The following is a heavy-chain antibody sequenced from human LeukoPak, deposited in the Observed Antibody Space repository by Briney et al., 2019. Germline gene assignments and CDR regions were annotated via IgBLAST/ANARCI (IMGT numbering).Heavy chain of an antibody. V-gene: IGHV4-39*01. CDR2: IYHSGST. Sequence: SETLSLTCTVSGGSISSRSYYWGWIRQPPGKGLEWIGSIYHSGSTYYNPSLKSRVTKSVDTSKNQFSLKLSSVTAADTAVYYCARQGGLRYYGSGSYYKPGYYYYYYMDVWGKGTTVTISS. J-gene: IGHJ6*03. CDR3: ARQGGLRYYGSGSYYKPGYYYYYYMDV. D-gene: IGHD3-10*01. CDR1: GGSISSRSYY.